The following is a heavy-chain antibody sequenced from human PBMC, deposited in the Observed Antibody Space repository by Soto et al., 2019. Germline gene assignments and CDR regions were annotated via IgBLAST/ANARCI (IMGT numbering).Heavy chain of an antibody. CDR1: GGSFSGYF. CDR2: IHHSGST. D-gene: IGHD3-22*01. CDR3: ARGYYYDSSGYSLLWNY. Sequence: PSETLSLTCAVSGGSFSGYFWSWIRQPPGKGLEWIGEIHHSGSTNCNPSLKSRVTISVDTSKNQFSLKLSSVTAADTAVYYCARGYYYDSSGYSLLWNYWGQGTLVTVSS. J-gene: IGHJ4*02. V-gene: IGHV4-34*01.